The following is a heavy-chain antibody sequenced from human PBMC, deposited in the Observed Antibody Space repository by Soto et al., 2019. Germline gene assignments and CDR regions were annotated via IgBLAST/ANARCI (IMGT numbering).Heavy chain of an antibody. J-gene: IGHJ5*01. V-gene: IGHV3-7*02. CDR3: ARGMTVAANWFDS. D-gene: IGHD6-19*01. Sequence: GGSMRVSCAAAGLNFTGYWRNWVRQAPGKGPEWVANIKQDGGEKYYVDSVKGRFTISRDNADNSLILQMNSLRAEDTAVYYCARGMTVAANWFDSWGQGTLVTVSS. CDR2: IKQDGGEK. CDR1: GLNFTGYW.